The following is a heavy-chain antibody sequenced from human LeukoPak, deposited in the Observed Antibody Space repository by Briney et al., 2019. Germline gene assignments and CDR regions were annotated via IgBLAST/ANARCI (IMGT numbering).Heavy chain of an antibody. CDR2: ISYDGSNK. D-gene: IGHD1-7*01. CDR3: AKTPNWNYVPYFDY. J-gene: IGHJ4*02. Sequence: GGSLRLSCAASGFTFSSYAMHWVRQAPGKGLEWVAVISYDGSNKYYADSVKGRFTISRDNSKNTLYLQMNSLRAEDTAVYYCAKTPNWNYVPYFDYWGQGTLVTVSS. V-gene: IGHV3-30-3*02. CDR1: GFTFSSYA.